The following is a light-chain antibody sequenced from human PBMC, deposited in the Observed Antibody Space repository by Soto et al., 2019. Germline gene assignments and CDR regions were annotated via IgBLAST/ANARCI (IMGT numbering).Light chain of an antibody. CDR1: QSISTN. CDR2: GAS. Sequence: EIVMTQSPATLSVSPGERATLSCRASQSISTNLAWYQQRPGQAPRLLIYGASTRATGISVRFSGSGSGTEFTLTISSLQSEDFAVYYCQHYDNWPPRTFGQGTKVDSK. J-gene: IGKJ1*01. CDR3: QHYDNWPPRT. V-gene: IGKV3-15*01.